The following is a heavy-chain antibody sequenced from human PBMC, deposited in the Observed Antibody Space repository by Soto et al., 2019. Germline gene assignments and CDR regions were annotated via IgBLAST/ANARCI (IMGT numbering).Heavy chain of an antibody. CDR3: ARDHRWYYYDSSGSQGFDP. V-gene: IGHV1-3*01. Sequence: ASVKVSCKASGYTFTSYAMHWVRQAPGQRLEWMGWINAGNGNTKYSQKFQGRDTITRDTSASTAYMEQSSLRSEDTAVYYCARDHRWYYYDSSGSQGFDPWGQGTLVTVSS. CDR1: GYTFTSYA. D-gene: IGHD3-22*01. CDR2: INAGNGNT. J-gene: IGHJ5*02.